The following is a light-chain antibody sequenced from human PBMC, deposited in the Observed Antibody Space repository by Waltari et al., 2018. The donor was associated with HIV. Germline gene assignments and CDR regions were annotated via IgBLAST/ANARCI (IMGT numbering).Light chain of an antibody. CDR2: SNN. CDR1: RSTIGSTT. J-gene: IGLJ3*02. Sequence: QSVLTQPPSASGTPGQRVIISCSGNRSTIGSTTVTWYQQFSGAAPTLLIYSNNQRPSAVPDRFSGSKSGSAASLAISGLKSEDEADYHCATWDDALSGPVFGAGTKLTV. V-gene: IGLV1-44*01. CDR3: ATWDDALSGPV.